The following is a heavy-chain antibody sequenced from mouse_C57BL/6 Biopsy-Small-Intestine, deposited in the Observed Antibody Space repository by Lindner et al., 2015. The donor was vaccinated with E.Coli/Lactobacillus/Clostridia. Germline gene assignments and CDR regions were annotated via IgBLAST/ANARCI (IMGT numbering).Heavy chain of an antibody. V-gene: IGHV1-82*01. D-gene: IGHD1-1*01. CDR2: IYHGDGDT. J-gene: IGHJ1*03. CDR1: GYAFSSSW. Sequence: VQLQESGPELVKPGASVKISCKASGYAFSSSWMNWVKQRPGKGLEWIGRIYHGDGDTNYNGKFKGKATLTADKSSSTAYMQLNSLTSEDSAVYFRARFDYGSSSYFDVWGTGTTVTVSS. CDR3: ARFDYGSSSYFDV.